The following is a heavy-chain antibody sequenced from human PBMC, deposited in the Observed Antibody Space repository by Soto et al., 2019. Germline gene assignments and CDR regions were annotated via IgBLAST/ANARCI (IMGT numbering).Heavy chain of an antibody. Sequence: KPSETLSLTCAVYGGSFSGYYWTWIRQPPGKGLEWIGEVNHSGNTNENPSLKSRVTISVDTSKNQFSLKLRSVTAADTAVYYCARGISMKVAVQGEAPDKYYFDSWGQGGLVTVSS. CDR1: GGSFSGYY. CDR2: VNHSGNT. V-gene: IGHV4-34*01. D-gene: IGHD3-22*01. CDR3: ARGISMKVAVQGEAPDKYYFDS. J-gene: IGHJ4*02.